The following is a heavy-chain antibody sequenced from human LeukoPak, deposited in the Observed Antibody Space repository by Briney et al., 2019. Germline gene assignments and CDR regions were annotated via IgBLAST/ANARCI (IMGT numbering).Heavy chain of an antibody. CDR1: GYTFTGYY. J-gene: IGHJ3*02. D-gene: IGHD3-10*01. V-gene: IGHV1-2*02. CDR2: INPNSGGT. CDR3: ARGGSGSYYKYNYAFDI. Sequence: ASVKVSCKASGYTFTGYYMHWVRQAPGQGLEWMGWINPNSGGTNYAQKFQGRVTMTRDTSISTAYMELSRLRSDDTAVYYCARGGSGSYYKYNYAFDIWGQGTMVTVSS.